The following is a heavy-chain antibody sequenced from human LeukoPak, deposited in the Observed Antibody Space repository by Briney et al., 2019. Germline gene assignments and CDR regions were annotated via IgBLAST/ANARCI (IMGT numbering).Heavy chain of an antibody. Sequence: SETLSLTCVVSGGSFSGYYLTWIRQPPGKGLEWIGDINHSGYTNDNPSLKSRVTISVDTSKNQFSLRLRSVTAADTAVYFCARMTTGHDFWGQGTLVTVSS. CDR1: GGSFSGYY. J-gene: IGHJ4*02. CDR2: INHSGYT. CDR3: ARMTTGHDF. V-gene: IGHV4-34*01. D-gene: IGHD4-17*01.